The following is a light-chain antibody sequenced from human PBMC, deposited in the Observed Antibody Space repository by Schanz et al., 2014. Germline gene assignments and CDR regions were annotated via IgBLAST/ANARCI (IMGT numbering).Light chain of an antibody. CDR3: SSYTSNTFVI. Sequence: QSALTQPASVSGSPGQSITISCTGTSSDVGGYNYVSWYQQHPGKAPKLMIYDVSNRPSGVSNRFSGSKSGNTASLTISGLQAEDEADYYCSSYTSNTFVIFGGGTKLTVL. CDR1: SSDVGGYNY. CDR2: DVS. J-gene: IGLJ2*01. V-gene: IGLV2-14*03.